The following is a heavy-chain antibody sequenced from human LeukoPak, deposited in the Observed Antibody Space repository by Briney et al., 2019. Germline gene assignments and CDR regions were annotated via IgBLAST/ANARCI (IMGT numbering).Heavy chain of an antibody. V-gene: IGHV3-30-3*01. Sequence: GGSLRLSCAASGFTFSSYAMHWVRQAPGKGLEWVAVISYDGSNKYYADSVKGRFTTSRDNSKNTLYLQMNSLRAEDTAVYYCARDSDYGDLRLVGYWGQGTLVTVSS. CDR1: GFTFSSYA. CDR2: ISYDGSNK. J-gene: IGHJ4*02. CDR3: ARDSDYGDLRLVGY. D-gene: IGHD4-17*01.